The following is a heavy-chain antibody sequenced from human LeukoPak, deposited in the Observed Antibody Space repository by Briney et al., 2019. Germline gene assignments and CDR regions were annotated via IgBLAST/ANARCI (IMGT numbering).Heavy chain of an antibody. D-gene: IGHD2-15*01. CDR1: GYTFTGYY. V-gene: IGHV1-2*02. CDR3: ARDRGGFEDLDVFDI. J-gene: IGHJ3*02. CDR2: INPNSGGT. Sequence: ASVKVSCKASGYTFTGYYMHWVRQAPGQGLEWMGWINPNSGGTNYAQKFQGRVTMTRDTSISTAYMELSRLRSDDTAVYYCARDRGGFEDLDVFDIWGQGTMVTVSS.